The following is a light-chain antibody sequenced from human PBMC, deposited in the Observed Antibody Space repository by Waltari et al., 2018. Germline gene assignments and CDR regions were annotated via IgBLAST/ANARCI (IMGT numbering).Light chain of an antibody. CDR3: QEYGNSPPYN. CDR1: QSVSRY. J-gene: IGKJ2*01. V-gene: IGKV3-11*01. CDR2: DAS. Sequence: EIVLTQSPATLSLSPGERATLSCRASQSVSRYLVWYQQKPGQAPRLLIYDASNRATGIPARFSGSGSGTDYTLPISRVDPEDFAVYYCQEYGNSPPYNFGPGTRLEI.